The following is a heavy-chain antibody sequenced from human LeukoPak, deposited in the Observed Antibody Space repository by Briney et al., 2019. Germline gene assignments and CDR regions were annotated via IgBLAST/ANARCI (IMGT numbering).Heavy chain of an antibody. CDR2: IIPIFGTA. CDR1: GGTFSSYA. D-gene: IGHD3-10*01. J-gene: IGHJ3*02. V-gene: IGHV1-69*06. Sequence: SVKVSCKASGGTFSSYAISWVRQAPGQGLEWMGAIIPIFGTANYAQKFQGRVTITADKSTSIAYMELSSLRSEDTAVYYCARDGYGSASDDAFDIWGQGTMVTVSS. CDR3: ARDGYGSASDDAFDI.